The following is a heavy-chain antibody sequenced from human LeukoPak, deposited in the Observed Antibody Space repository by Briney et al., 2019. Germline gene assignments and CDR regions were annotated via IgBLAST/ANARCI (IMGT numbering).Heavy chain of an antibody. Sequence: GGSLRLSCAASGFTFSSYAMSWVRQAPGKGLEWVSAISGSGGSTYYADSVKGRFTISRDNSKNTLYLQMNSLRAEDTAVYYCAKGPASIEAAHLDFWGQGTVDPVSS. D-gene: IGHD6-13*01. V-gene: IGHV3-23*01. CDR1: GFTFSSYA. CDR2: ISGSGGST. CDR3: AKGPASIEAAHLDF. J-gene: IGHJ4*02.